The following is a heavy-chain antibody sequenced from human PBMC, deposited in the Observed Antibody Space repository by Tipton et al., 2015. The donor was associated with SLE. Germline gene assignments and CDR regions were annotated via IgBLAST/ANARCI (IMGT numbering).Heavy chain of an antibody. D-gene: IGHD5-24*01. CDR2: IYPADSDT. CDR1: GYRFTRYW. J-gene: IGHJ2*01. V-gene: IGHV5-51*03. CDR3: ARPDDYNHWYFDL. Sequence: QLVQSGAEVKKPGESLKISCKGSGYRFTRYWIGWLRQMPGKGLEWMGMIYPADSDTRHSPSLQGQVTMPADKSISTAYLQWNSLKASDTAMYSCARPDDYNHWYFDLSGRGTLVTVSS.